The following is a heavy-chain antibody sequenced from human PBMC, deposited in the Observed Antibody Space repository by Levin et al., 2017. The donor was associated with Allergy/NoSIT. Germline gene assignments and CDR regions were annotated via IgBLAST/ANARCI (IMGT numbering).Heavy chain of an antibody. V-gene: IGHV1-69*13. CDR2: IIPIFGTA. J-gene: IGHJ4*02. Sequence: ASVKVSCKASGGTFSSYAISWVRQAPGQGLEWMGGIIPIFGTANYAQKFQGRVTITADESTSTAYMELSSLRSEDTAVYYCARGNPRYSSSWYRYEIDYWGQGTLVTVSS. D-gene: IGHD6-13*01. CDR3: ARGNPRYSSSWYRYEIDY. CDR1: GGTFSSYA.